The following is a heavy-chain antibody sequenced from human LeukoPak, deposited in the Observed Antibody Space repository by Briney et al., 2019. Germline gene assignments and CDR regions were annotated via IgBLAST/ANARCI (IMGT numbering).Heavy chain of an antibody. Sequence: GESLKISCKGSGYSFTSYAMHWVRQAPGQRLEWMGWINAGNGNTKYSQKFQGRVTITRDTSASTTYMELSSLRSEDTAVYYCASGYYDSSGYPSFDYWGQGTLVTVSS. CDR3: ASGYYDSSGYPSFDY. V-gene: IGHV1-3*01. D-gene: IGHD3-22*01. CDR2: INAGNGNT. CDR1: GYSFTSYA. J-gene: IGHJ4*02.